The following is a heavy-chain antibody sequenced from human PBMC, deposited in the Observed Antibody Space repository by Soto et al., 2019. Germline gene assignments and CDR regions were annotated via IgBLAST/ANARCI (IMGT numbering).Heavy chain of an antibody. D-gene: IGHD2-21*01. CDR2: IRYSGST. V-gene: IGHV4-59*08. Sequence: SETLSLTCTVSSGSISTYYWSWVRQTPGKGLEWIGYIRYSGSTKYNPSLRSRVTISVDTSKNQFSLKLTSVTAADTAVYYCARHAVESYFYYYMDVWGKGTTVTVSS. CDR1: SGSISTYY. CDR3: ARHAVESYFYYYMDV. J-gene: IGHJ6*03.